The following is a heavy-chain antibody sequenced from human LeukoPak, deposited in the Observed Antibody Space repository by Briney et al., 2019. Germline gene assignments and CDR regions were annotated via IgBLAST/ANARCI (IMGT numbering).Heavy chain of an antibody. V-gene: IGHV3-74*01. Sequence: GGSLRLSCAASGFAFSSYWMHWVRQAPGKGLVWVSHINSDGSSTNYADSVKGRFTISRDNAKNTLYLQMNSLRAEDTAVYYCARDDSSGYYHDAFDIWGQGTMVTVSS. CDR1: GFAFSSYW. J-gene: IGHJ3*02. D-gene: IGHD3-22*01. CDR3: ARDDSSGYYHDAFDI. CDR2: INSDGSST.